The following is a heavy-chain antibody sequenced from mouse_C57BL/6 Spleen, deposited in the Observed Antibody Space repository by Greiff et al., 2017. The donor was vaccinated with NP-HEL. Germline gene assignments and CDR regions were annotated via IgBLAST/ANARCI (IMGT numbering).Heavy chain of an antibody. J-gene: IGHJ3*01. D-gene: IGHD2-1*01. Sequence: QVQLQQPGAELVKPGASVKLSCKASGYTFTSYWMQWVKQRPGQGLEWIGEIDPSDSYTNYNQKFKGKATLTVDTSSSTAYMQLSSLTSEDSAVYYCARFGRNYTYWGQGTLVTVSA. V-gene: IGHV1-50*01. CDR2: IDPSDSYT. CDR3: ARFGRNYTY. CDR1: GYTFTSYW.